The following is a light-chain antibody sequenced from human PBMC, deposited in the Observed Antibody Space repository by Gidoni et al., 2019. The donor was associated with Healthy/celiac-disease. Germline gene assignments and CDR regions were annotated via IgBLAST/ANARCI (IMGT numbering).Light chain of an antibody. CDR3: QAWDSTFVV. CDR1: KLGDKY. J-gene: IGLJ2*01. Sequence: SYELTQPPSVSVSPGQTASITRSGDKLGDKYACWYQQKPGQSPVLVIYQDSKRPSGIPERFSGSSSGNTATLTISGTQAMDEADYYCQAWDSTFVVFGGGTKLTVL. CDR2: QDS. V-gene: IGLV3-1*01.